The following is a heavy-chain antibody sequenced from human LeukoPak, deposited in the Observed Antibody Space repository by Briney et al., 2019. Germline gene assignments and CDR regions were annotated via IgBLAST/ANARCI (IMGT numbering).Heavy chain of an antibody. CDR3: AKDVSSSWYVALDY. J-gene: IGHJ4*02. Sequence: PGGSLRLSCAASGFTFSSYAMSWVRQAPGKGLEWVSAISGSGGSTYYADSVNGGFTISRDNSKNTLYLQMNSLRAEDTAVYYCAKDVSSSWYVALDYWGQGTLVTVSS. CDR1: GFTFSSYA. V-gene: IGHV3-23*01. CDR2: ISGSGGST. D-gene: IGHD6-13*01.